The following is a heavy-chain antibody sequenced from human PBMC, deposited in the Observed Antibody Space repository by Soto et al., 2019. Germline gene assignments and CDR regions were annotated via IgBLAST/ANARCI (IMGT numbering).Heavy chain of an antibody. CDR2: ISWNSGSI. Sequence: QSGGSLRLSCAASGFTFDDYAMHWVRQAPGKGLEWVSGISWNSGSIGYADSVKGRFTISRDNAKNSLYLQMNSLRAEDTALYYCAKSDVEMATLDLLDYWGQGTLVTVSS. J-gene: IGHJ4*02. D-gene: IGHD5-12*01. CDR3: AKSDVEMATLDLLDY. V-gene: IGHV3-9*01. CDR1: GFTFDDYA.